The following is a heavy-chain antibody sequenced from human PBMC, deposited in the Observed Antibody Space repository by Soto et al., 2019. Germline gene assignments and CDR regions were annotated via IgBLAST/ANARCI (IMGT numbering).Heavy chain of an antibody. V-gene: IGHV1-46*03. D-gene: IGHD3-9*01. Sequence: QVQLVQSGAEVKKPGASVKVSCKASGYTFTSYYMHWVRQAPGQGLEWMGIINPSGGSTSYAQKSQGTVTMTRDTSTSTVYMELSSLRSEDTAVYYCARTLRYFDLTGYTWGQGTLVTVSS. J-gene: IGHJ5*02. CDR2: INPSGGST. CDR1: GYTFTSYY. CDR3: ARTLRYFDLTGYT.